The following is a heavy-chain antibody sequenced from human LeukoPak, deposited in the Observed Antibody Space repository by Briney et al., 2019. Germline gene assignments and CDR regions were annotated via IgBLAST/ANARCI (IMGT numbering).Heavy chain of an antibody. J-gene: IGHJ5*02. V-gene: IGHV3-23*01. CDR2: ISGSGGST. CDR1: GFTFSSYA. CDR3: AKEVFRSSSRYNWFDP. Sequence: GGSLRLSCAASGFTFSSYAMSWVRQAPGKGLEWVSAISGSGGSTYYADSVKGRFTISRDNSKNTLYLQMNSLRAEDTAVYYCAKEVFRSSSRYNWFDPWGQGTLVTVSS. D-gene: IGHD6-13*01.